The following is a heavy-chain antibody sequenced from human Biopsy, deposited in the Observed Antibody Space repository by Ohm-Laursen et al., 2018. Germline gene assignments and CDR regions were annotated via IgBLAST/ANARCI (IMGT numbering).Heavy chain of an antibody. CDR3: ARCRLSGTRRALDI. J-gene: IGHJ3*02. CDR2: MSPKSGDT. Sequence: GASVKVSCKTSGYTFINYDIHWMRQASGRGLEWMGWMSPKSGDTGYAHKFQGRATMSRNTSISTANLGMSSLRSEDTAVYYFARCRLSGTRRALDIWGQGTMVTVSS. V-gene: IGHV1-8*01. CDR1: GYTFINYD. D-gene: IGHD1-7*01.